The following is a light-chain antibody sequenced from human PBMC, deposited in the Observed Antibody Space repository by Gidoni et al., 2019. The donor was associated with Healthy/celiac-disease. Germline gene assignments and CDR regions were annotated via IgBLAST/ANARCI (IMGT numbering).Light chain of an antibody. Sequence: AIRMTQSPSSFSASTGDRVTITCRARQGISSYLAWYQQKPGKAPKLLIYAASTLQSGVPSRFSGSGSGTYFTLTISCLQAEDFATYYCQQYYSYPWTFGQGTKVEIK. CDR1: QGISSY. CDR2: AAS. J-gene: IGKJ1*01. V-gene: IGKV1-8*01. CDR3: QQYYSYPWT.